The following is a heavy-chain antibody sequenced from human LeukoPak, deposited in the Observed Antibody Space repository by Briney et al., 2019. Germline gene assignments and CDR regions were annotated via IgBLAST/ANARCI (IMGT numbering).Heavy chain of an antibody. CDR3: ARHVRFLEWLSSYYFDY. J-gene: IGHJ4*02. V-gene: IGHV4-38-2*01. D-gene: IGHD3-3*01. CDR2: IYYSGTT. Sequence: SETLSLTCAVSGYSISSGYYWGWIRQPPGKGLEWIGSIYYSGTTYYNPSLKSRVTISVDTSKSQFSLRLTSVTAADTAVYYCARHVRFLEWLSSYYFDYWGQGTLVTVSS. CDR1: GYSISSGYY.